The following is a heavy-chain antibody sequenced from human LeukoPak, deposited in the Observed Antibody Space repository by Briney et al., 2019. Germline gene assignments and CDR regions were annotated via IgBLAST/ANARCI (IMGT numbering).Heavy chain of an antibody. CDR3: AKGHLSILFPFDS. J-gene: IGHJ4*02. CDR2: ISGSGGDT. CDR1: GFTFNSYA. D-gene: IGHD2-21*01. Sequence: PGGSLRLSCAASGFTFNSYAMSWVRQAPGQGLEWVSGISGSGGDTYYAGSVKGRFTISRDNSKNALYLQMNSLRADDTAVYYCAKGHLSILFPFDSWGRGTLVTVSS. V-gene: IGHV3-23*01.